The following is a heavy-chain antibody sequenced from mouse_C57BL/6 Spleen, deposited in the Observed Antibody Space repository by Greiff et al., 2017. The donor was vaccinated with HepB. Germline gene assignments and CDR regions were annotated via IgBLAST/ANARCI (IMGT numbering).Heavy chain of an antibody. CDR3: ARGYYYGSNYFDY. CDR1: GYAFSSYW. J-gene: IGHJ2*01. Sequence: VKLQESGAELVKPGASVKISCKASGYAFSSYWMNWVKQRPGKGLEWIGQIYPGDGDTNYNGKFKGKATLTADKSSSTAYMQLSSLTSEDSAVYFCARGYYYGSNYFDYWGQGTTLTVSS. D-gene: IGHD1-1*01. CDR2: IYPGDGDT. V-gene: IGHV1-80*01.